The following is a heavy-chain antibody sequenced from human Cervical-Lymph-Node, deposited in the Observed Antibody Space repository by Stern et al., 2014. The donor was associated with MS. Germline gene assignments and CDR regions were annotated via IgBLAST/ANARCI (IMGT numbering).Heavy chain of an antibody. D-gene: IGHD4-17*01. J-gene: IGHJ4*02. CDR1: GGSFSGYY. CDR2: INHSGST. V-gene: IGHV4-34*01. CDR3: ARGVPDYGDYFDY. Sequence: QVQLQQWGAGLLKPSETLSLTCAVYGGSFSGYYWSWIRQPPGKGLEWIGEINHSGSTNYNPSLKSRVTISVDPSKNQFSLKLSSVTAADTAVYYCARGVPDYGDYFDYWGQGTLVTVSS.